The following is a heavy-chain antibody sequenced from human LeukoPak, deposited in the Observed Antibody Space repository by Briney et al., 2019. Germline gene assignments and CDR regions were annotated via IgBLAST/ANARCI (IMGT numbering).Heavy chain of an antibody. D-gene: IGHD2-2*01. CDR1: GGTFSSYA. J-gene: IGHJ4*02. V-gene: IGHV1-69*01. Sequence: SVKVSCKASGGTFSSYAISWVRQAPGQGLEWMGGIIPIFGTANYAQKFQGRVTITADESTSTAYMELSSLRSEDTAVYYCARNYCSSTSCYPYYFDYWGQGTLVTVSS. CDR2: IIPIFGTA. CDR3: ARNYCSSTSCYPYYFDY.